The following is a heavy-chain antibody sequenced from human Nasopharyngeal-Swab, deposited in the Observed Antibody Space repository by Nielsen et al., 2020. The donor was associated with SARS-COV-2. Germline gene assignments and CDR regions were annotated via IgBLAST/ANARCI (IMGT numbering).Heavy chain of an antibody. Sequence: GESLKISCAASGFTFSSYWLSWVRQAPGKGLEWVANIKQDGSEKYYLDAVKGRFTISRDNAKNSLYLQKNSLRDEDTALYYCAKNRLLIYDVFNLWGQGTMVTVSS. CDR2: IKQDGSEK. CDR3: AKNRLLIYDVFNL. V-gene: IGHV3-7*03. CDR1: GFTFSSYW. D-gene: IGHD1-14*01. J-gene: IGHJ3*01.